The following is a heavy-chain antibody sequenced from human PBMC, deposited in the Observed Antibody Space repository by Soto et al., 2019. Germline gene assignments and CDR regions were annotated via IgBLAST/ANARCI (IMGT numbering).Heavy chain of an antibody. V-gene: IGHV4-38-2*01. CDR3: ARVDHRSYFAILTNY. CDR1: GYSISSGYY. CDR2: IYHSGST. Sequence: SETLSLTCAVSGYSISSGYYWGWIRQPPGKGLEWIGSIYHSGSTYYNPSLRSRVTISADMSKNQFSLNLRSVTAADTAVYYCARVDHRSYFAILTNYWGQRTLVTVSS. J-gene: IGHJ4*02. D-gene: IGHD1-26*01.